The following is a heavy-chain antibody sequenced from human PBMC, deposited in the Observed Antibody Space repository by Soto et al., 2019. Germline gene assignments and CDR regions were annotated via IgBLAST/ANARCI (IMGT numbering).Heavy chain of an antibody. CDR1: GFTFSSYA. V-gene: IGHV3-23*01. Sequence: GGSLRLSCAASGFTFSSYAMSWVRQAPGKGLEWVSAISGSGGSTYYADSVKGRFTISRDNSENTLYLQMNSLRAEDTAVYYCAKDKGIGIMITFGGVIAPFFDYWGQGTLVTVSS. D-gene: IGHD3-16*02. J-gene: IGHJ4*02. CDR3: AKDKGIGIMITFGGVIAPFFDY. CDR2: ISGSGGST.